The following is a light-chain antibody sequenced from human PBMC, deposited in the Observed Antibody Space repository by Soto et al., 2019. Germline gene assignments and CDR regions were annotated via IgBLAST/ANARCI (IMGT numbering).Light chain of an antibody. V-gene: IGLV8-61*01. CDR1: SGSVSASYY. Sequence: QTVVTQEPSFSVSPGWTVTLTCGLSSGSVSASYYPSWYQQTPGQAPRTLIYSTSTRSSGVPDRFSGSILGNKAALTITGAEADDESDYYCVLYMGSGISVFGGGTKLTVL. CDR3: VLYMGSGISV. J-gene: IGLJ2*01. CDR2: STS.